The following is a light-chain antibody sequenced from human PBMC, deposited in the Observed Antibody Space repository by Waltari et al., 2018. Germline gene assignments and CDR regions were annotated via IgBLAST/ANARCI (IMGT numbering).Light chain of an antibody. CDR2: DAS. J-gene: IGKJ1*01. Sequence: EIVLTHSPGTLSLSPGERAILSCRASQSVGRSLCWYQQKNGQAPRLLIYDASTRATGIPDRFSGGGSGTDFSLTISRLEPEDFAVYYCQMYVRLPATFGQGTKVEI. V-gene: IGKV3-20*01. CDR1: QSVGRS. CDR3: QMYVRLPAT.